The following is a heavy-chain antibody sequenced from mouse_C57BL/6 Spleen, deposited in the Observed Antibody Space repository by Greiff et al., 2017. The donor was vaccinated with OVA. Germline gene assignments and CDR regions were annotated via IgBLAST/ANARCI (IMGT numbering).Heavy chain of an antibody. J-gene: IGHJ3*01. CDR3: AYDYDVLAY. Sequence: QVQLKQSGAELARPGASVKLSCKASGYTFTSYGISWVKQRTGQGLEWIGEIYPRSGNTYYNEKFKGKATLTADKSSSTAYMELRSLTSEDSAVYFCAYDYDVLAYWGQGTLVTVSA. CDR1: GYTFTSYG. CDR2: IYPRSGNT. V-gene: IGHV1-81*01. D-gene: IGHD2-4*01.